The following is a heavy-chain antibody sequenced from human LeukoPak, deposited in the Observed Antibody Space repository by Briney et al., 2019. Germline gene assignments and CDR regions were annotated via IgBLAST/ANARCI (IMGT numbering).Heavy chain of an antibody. Sequence: SETLSLTCPVSGGSISSYYWSWIRQPPGKGLEWIGYIYYSGSTNYNPSLKSRVTISVDTSKNQFSLKLSSVTAADTAVYYCAMDTAMVRFDYWGQGTLVTVSS. J-gene: IGHJ4*02. CDR3: AMDTAMVRFDY. D-gene: IGHD5-18*01. CDR2: IYYSGST. CDR1: GGSISSYY. V-gene: IGHV4-59*01.